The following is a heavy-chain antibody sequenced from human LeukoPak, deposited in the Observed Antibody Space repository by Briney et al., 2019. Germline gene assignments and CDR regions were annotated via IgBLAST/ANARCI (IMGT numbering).Heavy chain of an antibody. CDR1: GYTFTSYG. CDR3: ARDTVDSGYERYYYYYGMDV. J-gene: IGHJ6*02. V-gene: IGHV1-18*01. CDR2: ISAYNGNT. Sequence: ASVKVSCKASGYTFTSYGISWARQAPGQGLEWMGWISAYNGNTNYAQKLQGRVTMTTDTSTSTAYMELRSLRSDDTAVYYCARDTVDSGYERYYYYYGMDVWGQGTTVTVSS. D-gene: IGHD5-12*01.